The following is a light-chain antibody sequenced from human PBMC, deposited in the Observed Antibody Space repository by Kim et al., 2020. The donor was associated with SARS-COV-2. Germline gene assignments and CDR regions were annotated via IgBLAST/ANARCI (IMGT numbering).Light chain of an antibody. CDR2: DVT. J-gene: IGLJ3*02. CDR3: SSYTTSSTWV. CDR1: SSDVGAYNY. Sequence: QSALTQPASVSGSPGQSITISCTGTSSDVGAYNYVSWYQQHPGKAPKVMIYDVTKRPSGVSDRLSGSKSGNTASLTISGLQAEDEADYYCSSYTTSSTWVFGGRTK. V-gene: IGLV2-14*01.